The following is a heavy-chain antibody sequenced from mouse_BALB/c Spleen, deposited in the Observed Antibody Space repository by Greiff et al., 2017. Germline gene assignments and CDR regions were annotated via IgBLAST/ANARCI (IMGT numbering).Heavy chain of an antibody. D-gene: IGHD4-1*02. Sequence: QVQLQQPGAELVRPGASVKLSCKASGYTFTNYWLGWVKQRPGHGLEWIGDIYPGGGYTNYNEKFKGKATLTADTSSSTAYMQLSSLTSEDSAVYFCAQLGRDAMDYWGQGTSVTVSS. CDR1: GYTFTNYW. CDR2: IYPGGGYT. CDR3: AQLGRDAMDY. V-gene: IGHV1-63*02. J-gene: IGHJ4*01.